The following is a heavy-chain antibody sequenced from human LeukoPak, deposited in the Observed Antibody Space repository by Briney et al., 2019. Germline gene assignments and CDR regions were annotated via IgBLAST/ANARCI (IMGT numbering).Heavy chain of an antibody. CDR1: GGSFGGYY. D-gene: IGHD5-24*01. V-gene: IGHV4-34*01. Sequence: SETLSLTCAVYGGSFGGYYWSWIRQPPGKGLEWIGEINHSGSTNYNPSLKSRVTISVDTSKNQFSLKLSSVTAADTAVYYCAREDGYNYDYWGQGTLVTVSS. CDR3: AREDGYNYDY. J-gene: IGHJ4*02. CDR2: INHSGST.